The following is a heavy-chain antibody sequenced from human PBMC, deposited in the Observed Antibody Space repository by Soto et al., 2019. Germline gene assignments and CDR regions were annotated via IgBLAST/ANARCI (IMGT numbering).Heavy chain of an antibody. CDR1: GGTFSSYA. CDR3: AKTTVVNPYFDY. J-gene: IGHJ4*02. D-gene: IGHD4-17*01. CDR2: IIPILGTA. Sequence: ASVKVSCKASGGTFSSYAISWVRQAPGQGLEWMGGIIPILGTANYAQKFQGRVTITADESTSTAYMELSSLRSEDTAVYYCAKTTVVNPYFDYWGQGTLVTVSS. V-gene: IGHV1-69*13.